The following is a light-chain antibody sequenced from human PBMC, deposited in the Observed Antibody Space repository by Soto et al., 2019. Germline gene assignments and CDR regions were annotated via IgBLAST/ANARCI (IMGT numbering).Light chain of an antibody. V-gene: IGKV1-27*01. J-gene: IGKJ1*01. CDR1: QGISSS. CDR3: EQHDSIPCT. CDR2: AAS. Sequence: DIQMTQSPSSLSASVGDRVTITCRASQGISSSLAWYQQKPGNAPKLLIYAASTSQSGVPSRFSGSGSGTAYILPISSLQHEDFATYYCEQHDSIPCTFGHGTKVEIK.